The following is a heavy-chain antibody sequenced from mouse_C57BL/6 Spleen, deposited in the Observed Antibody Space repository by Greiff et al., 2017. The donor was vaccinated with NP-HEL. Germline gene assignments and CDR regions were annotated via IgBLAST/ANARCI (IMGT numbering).Heavy chain of an antibody. CDR2: IAPSDSYT. D-gene: IGHD1-1*01. V-gene: IGHV1-59*01. CDR1: GYTFTSYW. CDR3: ASTVLDDY. Sequence: QVQLQQPGAELVRPGTSVKLSCKASGYTFTSYWMHWVKQRPGQGLEWIGVIAPSDSYTNYNQKFKGKATLTVDTSSSTAYMQLSSRTSEDSAVYYCASTVLDDYWGQGTTLTVSS. J-gene: IGHJ2*01.